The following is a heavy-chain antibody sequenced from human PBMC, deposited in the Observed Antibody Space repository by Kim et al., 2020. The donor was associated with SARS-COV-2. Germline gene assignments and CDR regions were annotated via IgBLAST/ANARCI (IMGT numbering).Heavy chain of an antibody. CDR2: IIPILGIA. Sequence: SVKVSCKASGGTFSSYAISWVRQAPGQGLEWMGRIIPILGIANYAQKFQGRVTITADKSTSTAYMELSSLRSEDTAVYYCAREDHGYSGSVVGSVVAYYYGMVVWGPGTTVTVSS. CDR1: GGTFSSYA. CDR3: AREDHGYSGSVVGSVVAYYYGMVV. J-gene: IGHJ6*02. V-gene: IGHV1-69*04. D-gene: IGHD5-12*01.